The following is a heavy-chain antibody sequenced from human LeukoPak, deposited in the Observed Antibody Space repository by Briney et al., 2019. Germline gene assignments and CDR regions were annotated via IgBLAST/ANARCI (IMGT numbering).Heavy chain of an antibody. D-gene: IGHD5-12*01. CDR3: ARASSGYSGYGPGSYYYYMDV. CDR2: IKHSGST. CDR1: GGSFSGYY. V-gene: IGHV4-34*01. Sequence: SETLSHTCAVYGGSFSGYYWSWIRQPPGKGLEWIGEIKHSGSTNYNPSLKSRVTISVDTSKNQFSLKLSSVTAADTAVYYCARASSGYSGYGPGSYYYYMDVWGKGTTVTVSS. J-gene: IGHJ6*03.